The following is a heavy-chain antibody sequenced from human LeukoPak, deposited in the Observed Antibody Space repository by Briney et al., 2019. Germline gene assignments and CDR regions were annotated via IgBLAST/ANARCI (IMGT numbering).Heavy chain of an antibody. Sequence: SETLSLTCTVSGGSISDYYWSWIRQPPGKGLEWIGYIYYSGITNYNPSLKTRVTILVDTSKKQFSLKLTSVTAADTAVYYCARGHSSGWYDVFDIWGQGTMVTVSS. V-gene: IGHV4-59*01. CDR2: IYYSGIT. CDR1: GGSISDYY. J-gene: IGHJ3*02. D-gene: IGHD6-19*01. CDR3: ARGHSSGWYDVFDI.